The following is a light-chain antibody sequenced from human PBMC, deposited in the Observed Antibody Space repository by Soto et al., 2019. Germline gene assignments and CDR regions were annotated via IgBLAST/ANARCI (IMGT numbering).Light chain of an antibody. CDR1: QSLLKSTGYNY. V-gene: IGKV2-28*01. CDR3: MQALQTPPT. J-gene: IGKJ1*01. Sequence: DRVMTQSPLSLPVTPGEPASISCRSSQSLLKSTGYNYLDWYLQKPGQSPQLLIYLGSNRASGVPDRFSGSGSGTDFTLKISRVEAEDVGVYYCMQALQTPPTFGQGTKVDIK. CDR2: LGS.